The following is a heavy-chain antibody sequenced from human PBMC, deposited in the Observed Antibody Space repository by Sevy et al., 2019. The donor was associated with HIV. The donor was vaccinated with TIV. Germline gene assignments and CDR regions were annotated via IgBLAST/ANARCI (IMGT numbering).Heavy chain of an antibody. CDR2: ISNDGSKT. V-gene: IGHV3-30*03. Sequence: GGSLRLSCAVSGFPFSDYQMHWVRQAPGKGLEWLAVISNDGSKTYYADSVKGRFTFSRDNSKNTLYLHMNSLRAEDRARHYCASLIEGGYTPLFDFWGLGVLVSVSS. CDR1: GFPFSDYQ. CDR3: ASLIEGGYTPLFDF. D-gene: IGHD1-26*01. J-gene: IGHJ4*02.